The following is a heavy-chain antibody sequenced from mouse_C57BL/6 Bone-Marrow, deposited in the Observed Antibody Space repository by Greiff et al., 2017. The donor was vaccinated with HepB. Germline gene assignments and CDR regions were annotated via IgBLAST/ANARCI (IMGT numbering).Heavy chain of an antibody. J-gene: IGHJ4*01. CDR1: GYSFTDYN. D-gene: IGHD2-5*01. Sequence: LVESGPELVKPGASVKISCKASGYSFTDYNMNWVKQSNGKSLEWIGVINPNYGTTSYNQKFKGKATLTVDQSSSTAYMQLNSLTSEDSAVYYCARKDHYSNYVYYAMDDWGQGTSVTVSS. CDR3: ARKDHYSNYVYYAMDD. CDR2: INPNYGTT. V-gene: IGHV1-39*01.